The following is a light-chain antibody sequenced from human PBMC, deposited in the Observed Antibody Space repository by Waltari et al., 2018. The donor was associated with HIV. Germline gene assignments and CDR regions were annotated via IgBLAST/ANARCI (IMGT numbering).Light chain of an antibody. CDR3: AAWDDSLSGSTWV. Sequence: QSVLTQPSSASGTLGQRVTMSCSGSTSNLGSNYVYWYQQLPGTAPKLLIYRDNQRPSGFPDRFSVSKSGTSASLAISGLRSEDEADYYCAAWDDSLSGSTWVFGGGTTVTVL. J-gene: IGLJ2*01. CDR1: TSNLGSNY. CDR2: RDN. V-gene: IGLV1-47*01.